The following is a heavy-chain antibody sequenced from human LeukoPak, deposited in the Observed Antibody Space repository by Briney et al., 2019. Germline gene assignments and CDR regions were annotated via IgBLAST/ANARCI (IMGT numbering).Heavy chain of an antibody. J-gene: IGHJ4*02. V-gene: IGHV4-61*01. CDR2: IQYSGST. CDR3: ARYYDSSGYWSTPHFDS. CDR1: GDXFSGISFY. D-gene: IGHD3-22*01. Sequence: PSETLSLTCTVSGDXFSGISFYWSWIRQPPGKGLQYIGYIQYSGSTNYNPSLKSRVTISVDTSKNQFSLKLSSVTAADTAVYYCARYYDSSGYWSTPHFDSWGQGTLVTVSS.